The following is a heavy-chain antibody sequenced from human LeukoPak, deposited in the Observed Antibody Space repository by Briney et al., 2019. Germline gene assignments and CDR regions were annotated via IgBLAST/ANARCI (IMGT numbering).Heavy chain of an antibody. J-gene: IGHJ4*02. CDR1: GGSISNYY. V-gene: IGHV4-59*01. D-gene: IGHD3-22*01. CDR2: IYHSGST. Sequence: SETLSLTCTVSGGSISNYYWSWIRQPPGKELEWIGYIYHSGSTNYNPSLKSPVTISQDTSKNQFSLKLSSVTAADTAVYYCARNADDSSSYPYFDYWGQGTLVTVSS. CDR3: ARNADDSSSYPYFDY.